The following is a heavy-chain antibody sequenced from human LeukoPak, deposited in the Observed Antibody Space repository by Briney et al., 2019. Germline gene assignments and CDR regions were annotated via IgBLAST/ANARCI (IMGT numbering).Heavy chain of an antibody. D-gene: IGHD6-13*01. CDR1: GFTFSSYG. CDR3: AKDWGAAAGTISPYLDY. Sequence: GGSLRLSCAASGFTFSSYGMSWVRQAPGKGLEWVSAISGSGGSTYYADSVKGRFTISRDNSKNTLYLQMNSLRAEDTAVYYCAKDWGAAAGTISPYLDYWGQGTLVTVSS. J-gene: IGHJ4*02. CDR2: ISGSGGST. V-gene: IGHV3-23*01.